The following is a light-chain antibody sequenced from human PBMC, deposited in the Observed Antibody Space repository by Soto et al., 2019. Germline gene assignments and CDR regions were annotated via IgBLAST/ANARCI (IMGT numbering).Light chain of an antibody. CDR2: GAS. Sequence: EVALTQTTGTLSLSPGDRATLSCRASQSVAANYLAWYQQKRGQAPRLLIYGASSRATGIPDRFSGSGSGTDFTLTISRLEPEDFSVYYCHQYGSVPLTFGQGTKVDI. CDR1: QSVAANY. V-gene: IGKV3-20*01. CDR3: HQYGSVPLT. J-gene: IGKJ3*01.